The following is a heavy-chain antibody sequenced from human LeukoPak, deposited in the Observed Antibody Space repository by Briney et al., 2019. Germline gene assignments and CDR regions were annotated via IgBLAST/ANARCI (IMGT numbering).Heavy chain of an antibody. CDR2: ISTNSNYI. D-gene: IGHD1-26*01. CDR3: ARDVGASAPDAFDI. CDR1: GFTFSTYN. Sequence: PGGSLRLSCAASGFTFSTYNMNWVRQAPGKGLEWVSSISTNSNYIHYADSVKGRFTTSRDNAKNSLYLQMNSLRVEDTDVYYCARDVGASAPDAFDIWGQGTMVTVSS. J-gene: IGHJ3*02. V-gene: IGHV3-21*01.